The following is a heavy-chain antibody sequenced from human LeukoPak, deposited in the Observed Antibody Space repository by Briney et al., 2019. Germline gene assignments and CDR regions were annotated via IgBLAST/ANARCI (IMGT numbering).Heavy chain of an antibody. CDR1: GFTFSSYS. J-gene: IGHJ4*02. D-gene: IGHD2-2*01. CDR2: ISSSSSTI. Sequence: GGSLRLSCAASGFTFSSYSMNWVRQAPGKGLEWVSYISSSSSTIYYADSVKGRFTISRDNAKNSLYLQMNSLRAEDTAVYYCARGTDCSSTSCDLDYWGQGTLVTVSS. V-gene: IGHV3-48*01. CDR3: ARGTDCSSTSCDLDY.